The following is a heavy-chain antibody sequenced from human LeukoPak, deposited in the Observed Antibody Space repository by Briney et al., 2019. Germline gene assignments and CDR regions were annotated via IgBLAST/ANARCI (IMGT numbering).Heavy chain of an antibody. CDR3: ARELSPYYDILTGYYYYYYYMDV. Sequence: ASVKVSCKASGYTFTSYGISWVRQAPGQGLEWMGWINPNSGGTNYAQKFQGRVTMTRDTSISTAYMGLSRLRSDDTAVYYCARELSPYYDILTGYYYYYYYMDVWGKGTTVTISS. D-gene: IGHD3-9*01. J-gene: IGHJ6*03. CDR2: INPNSGGT. CDR1: GYTFTSYG. V-gene: IGHV1-2*02.